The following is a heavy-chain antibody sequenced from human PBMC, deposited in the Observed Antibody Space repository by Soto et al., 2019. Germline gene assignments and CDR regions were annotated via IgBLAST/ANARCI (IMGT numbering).Heavy chain of an antibody. Sequence: PGGSLRLSCAASRFTFSNYWMSWVRQAPGKGLEYISAITSHGHITYYADSVKGRFTISRDNAKNSLYLQMNSLRADDTAVYYCARGIAAAGPKLDYWGQGTLVTVSS. CDR3: ARGIAAAGPKLDY. V-gene: IGHV3-64*04. CDR2: ITSHGHIT. CDR1: RFTFSNYW. D-gene: IGHD6-13*01. J-gene: IGHJ4*02.